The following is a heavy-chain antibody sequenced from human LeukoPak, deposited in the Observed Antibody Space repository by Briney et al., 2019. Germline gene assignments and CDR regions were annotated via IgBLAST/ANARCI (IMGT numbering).Heavy chain of an antibody. J-gene: IGHJ4*02. V-gene: IGHV1-69*13. CDR3: ARSANYYYDPRYDY. D-gene: IGHD3-22*01. Sequence: GASVKVSCKASGGTFSSYAISWVRQAPGQGLEWMGGIIPIFGTANYAQKFQGRVTITADESTSTAYMELSSLRSEDTAVYYCARSANYYYDPRYDYWGQGTLVTVSS. CDR2: IIPIFGTA. CDR1: GGTFSSYA.